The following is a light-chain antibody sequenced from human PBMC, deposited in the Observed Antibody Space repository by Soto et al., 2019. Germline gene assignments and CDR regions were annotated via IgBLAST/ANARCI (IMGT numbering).Light chain of an antibody. CDR3: QQSSNYFP. V-gene: IGKV1D-13*01. J-gene: IGKJ3*01. CDR2: AAS. Sequence: AIQLTQSPSSLSASVGDRVTITCRASQGLNSNLAWYQQKPGKAPKLLMYAASTLQKGVPSRFSGNGSGTDFTLTISTLQPEDFATYYSQQSSNYFPFGPGTKVDI. CDR1: QGLNSN.